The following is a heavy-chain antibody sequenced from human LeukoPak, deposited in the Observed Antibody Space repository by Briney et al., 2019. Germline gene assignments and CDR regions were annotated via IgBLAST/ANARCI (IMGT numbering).Heavy chain of an antibody. CDR3: ARRFDYYDRSGYTRNDAFDI. V-gene: IGHV4-59*01. Sequence: SETLSLTCTVSGGSISSYYWSWIRQPPGKGLERIGYIYYSGSTNYNPSLKSRVTISVDTSKNQFSLKLSSVTAADPAVYYCARRFDYYDRSGYTRNDAFDIWGQGTMVTVSS. CDR1: GGSISSYY. J-gene: IGHJ3*02. CDR2: IYYSGST. D-gene: IGHD3-22*01.